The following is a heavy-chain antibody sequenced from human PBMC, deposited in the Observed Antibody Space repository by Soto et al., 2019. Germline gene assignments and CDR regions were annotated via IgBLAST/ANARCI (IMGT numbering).Heavy chain of an antibody. CDR3: AKTGQPPYYYYGLDV. D-gene: IGHD7-27*01. Sequence: ASVKVSCKASGYTFTSYGISWVRQAPGQGLEWMGWISGYNGDTNYAQKFQGRVSMTIDTSTTTAYMELRSLTSDDTAVYYSAKTGQPPYYYYGLDVWGQGTKVTVSS. V-gene: IGHV1-18*01. J-gene: IGHJ6*02. CDR2: ISGYNGDT. CDR1: GYTFTSYG.